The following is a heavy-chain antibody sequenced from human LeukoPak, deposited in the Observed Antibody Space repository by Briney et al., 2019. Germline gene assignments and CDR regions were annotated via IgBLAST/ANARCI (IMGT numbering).Heavy chain of an antibody. CDR1: GGSFSGYY. V-gene: IGHV4-34*01. D-gene: IGHD5-18*01. Sequence: SETLSLTCAVYGGSFSGYYWSWIRQPPGKGLEWIGEINHSGSTNYNPSLKSRVTISVDTSKNQFSLKLSSVTAADTAVYYCAIPSGYSYGPYFQHWGQGTLVTVSS. CDR2: INHSGST. CDR3: AIPSGYSYGPYFQH. J-gene: IGHJ1*01.